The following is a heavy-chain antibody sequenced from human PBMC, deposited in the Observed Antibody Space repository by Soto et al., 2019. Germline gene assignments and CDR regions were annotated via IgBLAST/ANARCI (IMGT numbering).Heavy chain of an antibody. J-gene: IGHJ4*02. D-gene: IGHD3-22*01. V-gene: IGHV1-69*13. CDR3: ASCSGSSGYVPFDY. Sequence: GASVKVSCKASGGTFSSYAISWVRQAPGQGLEWMGGIIPIFGTANYAQKFQGRVTITADESTSTAYMGLSSLRSEDTAVYYCASCSGSSGYVPFDYWGQGTLVTVSS. CDR2: IIPIFGTA. CDR1: GGTFSSYA.